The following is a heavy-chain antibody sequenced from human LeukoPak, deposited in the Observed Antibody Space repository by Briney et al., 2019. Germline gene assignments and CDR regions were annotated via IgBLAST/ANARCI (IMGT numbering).Heavy chain of an antibody. J-gene: IGHJ4*02. V-gene: IGHV3-11*01. D-gene: IGHD2-15*01. CDR1: GFTFSDYY. CDR2: ISSSGSTI. Sequence: GGSLRLSCAASGFTFSDYYMSWIRQAPGKGLEWVSYISSSGSTIYYADSVKGRFTISRDNAKNSLYLQMNSLRAEDTAVYYCARVPLRVVAAIFDYWGQGTLVTVSS. CDR3: ARVPLRVVAAIFDY.